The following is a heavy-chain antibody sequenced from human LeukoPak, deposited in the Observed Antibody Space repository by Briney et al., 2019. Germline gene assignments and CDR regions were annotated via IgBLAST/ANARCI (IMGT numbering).Heavy chain of an antibody. J-gene: IGHJ4*02. V-gene: IGHV3-23*01. Sequence: GGSLRLSCAASGFTLSSYAMSWVRQAPRKGLEWVSCISASGGGTYYADSVKGRFTISRDTSKNTLYLQMNSLRAEDTAVYYCAPLAATTDYWGQGTLVTVSS. CDR2: ISASGGGT. D-gene: IGHD5-12*01. CDR3: APLAATTDY. CDR1: GFTLSSYA.